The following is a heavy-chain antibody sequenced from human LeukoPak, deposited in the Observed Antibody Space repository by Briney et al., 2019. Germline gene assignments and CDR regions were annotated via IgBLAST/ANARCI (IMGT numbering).Heavy chain of an antibody. CDR2: INHSGST. D-gene: IGHD3-9*01. J-gene: IGHJ4*02. V-gene: IGHV4-34*01. CDR3: ARVVYDILTGYYSGVDY. CDR1: GGSFSGYN. Sequence: SETLSLTCAVYGGSFSGYNWSWIRQPPGKGLEWIGEINHSGSTNYNPSLKSRVTISVDTSKNQFSLKLSSVTAADTAVYYCARVVYDILTGYYSGVDYWGQGTLVTVSS.